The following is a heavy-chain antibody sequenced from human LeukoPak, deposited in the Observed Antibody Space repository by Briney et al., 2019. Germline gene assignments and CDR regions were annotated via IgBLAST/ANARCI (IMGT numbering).Heavy chain of an antibody. CDR2: ISWNSGTI. Sequence: GGSLRLSCAASGFTFDDYAMPWVRQAPGRGLEWVSGISWNSGTIGYADSVKGRITISRDNAKNSLYLQMNSLRAEDTALYYCAKGSRPDIVATRVDFWGQGTLVTVSS. V-gene: IGHV3-9*01. CDR3: AKGSRPDIVATRVDF. D-gene: IGHD5-12*01. CDR1: GFTFDDYA. J-gene: IGHJ4*02.